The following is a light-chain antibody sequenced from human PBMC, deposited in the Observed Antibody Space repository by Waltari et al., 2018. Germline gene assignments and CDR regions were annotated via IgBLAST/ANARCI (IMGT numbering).Light chain of an antibody. CDR1: QSVTRT. V-gene: IGKV3-20*01. CDR3: QHYLRLPAT. J-gene: IGKJ1*01. CDR2: GAS. Sequence: ERATLSCRASQSVTRTLAWYQQKPGQAPRLLIYGASNRATGIPDRFSGSGSGTDFSLTISRLEPEDFAVYYCQHYLRLPATFGQGTKVEIK.